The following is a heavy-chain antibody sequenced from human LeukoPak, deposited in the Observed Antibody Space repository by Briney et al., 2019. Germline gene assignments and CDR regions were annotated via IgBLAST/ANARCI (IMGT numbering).Heavy chain of an antibody. V-gene: IGHV1-8*01. D-gene: IGHD6-13*01. CDR2: MNPNSGNT. CDR1: GCTFTSYD. CDR3: ARSFGAAGLYYYYGMDV. J-gene: IGHJ6*02. Sequence: ASVKVSCKASGCTFTSYDINWVRQATGQGLEWMGWMNPNSGNTGYAQKFQGRVTMTRNTSISTAYMELSSLRSEDTAVYYCARSFGAAGLYYYYGMDVWGQGTTVTVSS.